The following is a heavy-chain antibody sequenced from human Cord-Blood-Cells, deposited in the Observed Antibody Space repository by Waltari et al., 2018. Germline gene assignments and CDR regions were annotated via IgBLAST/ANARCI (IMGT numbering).Heavy chain of an antibody. J-gene: IGHJ6*02. CDR3: ARSPDYDFWSGYYTSDYYGMDV. D-gene: IGHD3-3*01. Sequence: QVQLQESGPGLVKPSQTLSLTCTVSGGSISSGGYYWSWIRQHPGKGLEWIGYIYYSGSTFDNPSLKSRVTIAVDTSKTQFSLKLSSVTAADTAVYYCARSPDYDFWSGYYTSDYYGMDVWGQGTTVTVSS. V-gene: IGHV4-31*03. CDR2: IYYSGST. CDR1: GGSISSGGYY.